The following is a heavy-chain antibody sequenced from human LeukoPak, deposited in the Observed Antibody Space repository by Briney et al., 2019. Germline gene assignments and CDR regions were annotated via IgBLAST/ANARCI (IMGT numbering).Heavy chain of an antibody. Sequence: GGSLRLSCAASGFTFSGSTMHWVRQASGKGLEWVGRIRSKANNYATAYATSVKGWFTLSRDDSKNTAYLQMNSLKTEDTAVYYCIRGAASGSYYGFDVWGQGATVTVSS. CDR1: GFTFSGST. J-gene: IGHJ6*02. CDR2: IRSKANNYAT. D-gene: IGHD1-26*01. V-gene: IGHV3-73*01. CDR3: IRGAASGSYYGFDV.